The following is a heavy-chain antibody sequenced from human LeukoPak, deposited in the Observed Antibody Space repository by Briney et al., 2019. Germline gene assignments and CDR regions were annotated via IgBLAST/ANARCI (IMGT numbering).Heavy chain of an antibody. V-gene: IGHV3-48*03. CDR2: IGSSGSTI. CDR1: EFSFSTYE. D-gene: IGHD4-17*01. J-gene: IGHJ4*02. Sequence: QPGGSLRLSCVASEFSFSTYEMNWVRQAPGKGLDWVSYIGSSGSTIYYADSVRGRFTISRDNSKNTLYLQMNSLRADDTAVYYCATYGVYVGPGSLVFDYWGQGTLVTVSS. CDR3: ATYGVYVGPGSLVFDY.